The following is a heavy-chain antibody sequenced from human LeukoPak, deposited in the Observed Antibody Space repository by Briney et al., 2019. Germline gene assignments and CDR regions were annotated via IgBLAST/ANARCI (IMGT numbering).Heavy chain of an antibody. CDR3: AKVVYSGYDSYYYGMDG. V-gene: IGHV3-30*18. D-gene: IGHD5-12*01. J-gene: IGHJ6*02. Sequence: GGYLRLSCAASGFTFSSYGMHRVRQAPGKGLEWVAVISYDGSNKYYADSVKGRFTISRDNSKNTLYLQMNSLRAEDTAVYYCAKVVYSGYDSYYYGMDGWGQGTTVTVSS. CDR2: ISYDGSNK. CDR1: GFTFSSYG.